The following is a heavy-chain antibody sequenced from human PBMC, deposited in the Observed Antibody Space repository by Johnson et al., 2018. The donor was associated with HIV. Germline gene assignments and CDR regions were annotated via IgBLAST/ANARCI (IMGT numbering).Heavy chain of an antibody. Sequence: QVQLLESGGGLVQPGGSLRLSCAASGFTFSDYYMSWIRQAPGKGLEWVSYISSRGKAMYYSDSVKGRFTISRDNSKNTLYLQMNSLRAEDTAVYYCAKDVVVTPPSDAFDIWGQGTMVTVSS. CDR3: AKDVVVTPPSDAFDI. D-gene: IGHD2-21*02. V-gene: IGHV3-11*01. CDR2: ISSRGKAM. J-gene: IGHJ3*02. CDR1: GFTFSDYY.